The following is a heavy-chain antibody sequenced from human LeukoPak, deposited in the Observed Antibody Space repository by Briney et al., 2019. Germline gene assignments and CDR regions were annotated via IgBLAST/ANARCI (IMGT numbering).Heavy chain of an antibody. CDR1: GFSFDTFS. J-gene: IGHJ6*02. Sequence: QSGGSLRLSCTAFGFSFDTFSMHWVRQIPGKGLEWVAVISNDESEIYYAGSVKGRFTISRDNSRSTLYLQMDSLRPDDTAVYYCARSNVPSKWWAYAMDVWGQGTMVTVSS. V-gene: IGHV3-30-3*01. CDR2: ISNDESEI. CDR3: ARSNVPSKWWAYAMDV. D-gene: IGHD2-8*01.